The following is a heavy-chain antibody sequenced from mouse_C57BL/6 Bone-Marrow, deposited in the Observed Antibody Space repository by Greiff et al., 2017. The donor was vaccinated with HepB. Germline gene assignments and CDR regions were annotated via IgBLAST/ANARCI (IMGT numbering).Heavy chain of an antibody. Sequence: QVQLKQPGAELVKPGASVKLSCKASGYTFTSYWMHWVKQRPGQGLEWIGMIHPNSGSTNYNEKFKSKATLTVDKSSSTAYMQLSSLTSEDSAVYYCARNYAAYAMDYWGQGTSVTVSS. CDR3: ARNYAAYAMDY. CDR1: GYTFTSYW. V-gene: IGHV1-64*01. D-gene: IGHD2-1*01. J-gene: IGHJ4*01. CDR2: IHPNSGST.